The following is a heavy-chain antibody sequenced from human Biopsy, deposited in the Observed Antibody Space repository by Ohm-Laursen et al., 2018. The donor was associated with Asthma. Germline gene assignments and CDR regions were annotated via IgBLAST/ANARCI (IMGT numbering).Heavy chain of an antibody. CDR3: AKKRGYSGHDNDY. D-gene: IGHD5-12*01. J-gene: IGHJ4*02. CDR1: GFMFRSFG. V-gene: IGHV3-30*18. CDR2: ISYDGNHK. Sequence: SLRLSCSASGFMFRSFGMHWVRQAPGKGLEWVAVISYDGNHKFYEDSVKGRFTISRDNSKNTLYLQMNSLRTEDTAVYYCAKKRGYSGHDNDYWGQGTLVSVSS.